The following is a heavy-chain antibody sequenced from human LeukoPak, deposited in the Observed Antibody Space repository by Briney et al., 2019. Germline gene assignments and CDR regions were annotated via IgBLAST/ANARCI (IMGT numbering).Heavy chain of an antibody. CDR1: GFTFSNHW. CDR2: INRDGSEK. J-gene: IGHJ5*02. D-gene: IGHD2-2*01. Sequence: GGSLRLSCAASGFTFSNHWMTWVRQALGKGLEWVANINRDGSEKYYVDSVKGRFTISRDNAKNSLYLQMNSLRAEDTAVYYCARDGGSRTADPWGQGTLVTVSS. CDR3: ARDGGSRTADP. V-gene: IGHV3-7*01.